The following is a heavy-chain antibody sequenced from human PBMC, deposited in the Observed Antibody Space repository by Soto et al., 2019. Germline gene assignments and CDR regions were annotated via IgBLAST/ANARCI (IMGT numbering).Heavy chain of an antibody. CDR1: GFTFSSYA. CDR3: ARQLGSSSWYGYGFDY. D-gene: IGHD6-13*01. V-gene: IGHV3-23*01. Sequence: GGSLRLSCAASGFTFSSYAMSWVRQAPGKGLEWVSAISGSGGSTYYADSVKGRFTISRDISKNTLYLQMNSLRAEDTAVYYCARQLGSSSWYGYGFDYWGQGTLVNVSS. J-gene: IGHJ4*02. CDR2: ISGSGGST.